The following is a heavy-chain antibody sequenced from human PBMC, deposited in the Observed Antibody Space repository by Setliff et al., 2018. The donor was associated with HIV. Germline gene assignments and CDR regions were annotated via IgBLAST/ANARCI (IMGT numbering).Heavy chain of an antibody. CDR3: ARHYDSSGYYANWFDP. V-gene: IGHV1-8*03. D-gene: IGHD3-22*01. CDR2: MNPNSGNT. J-gene: IGHJ5*02. CDR1: GYTFDSYD. Sequence: ASVKVSCKASGYTFDSYDINWVRRATGQGLEWMGWMNPNSGNTGYAQKFQGRVTITTDESTSTAYMELSSLRSEDTAVYYCARHYDSSGYYANWFDPWGQGTLVTVSS.